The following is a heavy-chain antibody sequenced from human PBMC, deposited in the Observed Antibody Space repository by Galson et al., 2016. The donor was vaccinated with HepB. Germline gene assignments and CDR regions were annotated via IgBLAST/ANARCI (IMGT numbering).Heavy chain of an antibody. Sequence: SLRLSCAASGFIFSDHYVDWVRQAPGKGLEWVGRNRDKAANYRTQYAASVKDRCTMSRDDSKYLWYLQMNRLKTEDTAVYYCARLHYDCSVVHPFDGWGQGTLVTVSS. V-gene: IGHV3-72*01. CDR2: NRDKAANYRT. D-gene: IGHD3-22*01. CDR3: ARLHYDCSVVHPFDG. CDR1: GFIFSDHY. J-gene: IGHJ4*02.